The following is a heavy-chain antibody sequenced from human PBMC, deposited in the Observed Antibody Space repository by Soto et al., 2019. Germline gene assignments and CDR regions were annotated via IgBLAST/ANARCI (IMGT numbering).Heavy chain of an antibody. CDR3: ARGLKDGDYSA. CDR2: ISTYNGNT. CDR1: GYTFTSDG. J-gene: IGHJ5*02. D-gene: IGHD4-17*01. V-gene: IGHV1-18*01. Sequence: GASVKVSCKASGYTFTSDGISWVRQAPGQGLEWMGWISTYNGNTNYAQKLQGRVTMTTDTSTSTAYMELRSLRSDDTAMYYCARGLKDGDYSAWGQGTLVTVSS.